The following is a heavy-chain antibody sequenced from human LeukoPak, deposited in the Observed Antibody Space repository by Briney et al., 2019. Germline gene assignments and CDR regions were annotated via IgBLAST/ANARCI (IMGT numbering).Heavy chain of an antibody. V-gene: IGHV3-9*01. CDR1: GFTFDDYA. D-gene: IGHD3-22*01. CDR2: ISWNSGSI. Sequence: AGGSLRLSCAASGFTFDDYAMHWVRQAPGKGLEWVSGISWNSGSIGYADSVKGRFTISRDNAKNSLYLQMNSLRAEDTALYYCAKGLPRYDSSGYDYWGQGTLVTVSS. CDR3: AKGLPRYDSSGYDY. J-gene: IGHJ4*02.